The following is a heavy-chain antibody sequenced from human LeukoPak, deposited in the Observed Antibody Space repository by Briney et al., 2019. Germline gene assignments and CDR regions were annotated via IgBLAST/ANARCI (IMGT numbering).Heavy chain of an antibody. D-gene: IGHD3-10*01. J-gene: IGHJ6*03. V-gene: IGHV1-2*02. Sequence: ASVKVSCKASGYTFTGYYMHWVRQAPGQGLEWMGWINPNSGGTNYAQKFQGRVTMTRDTSISTAYMELSRLRSDDTAVYYCARDLNYYDSGRIDYYYYYMDVWGKGTTVTVSS. CDR1: GYTFTGYY. CDR3: ARDLNYYDSGRIDYYYYYMDV. CDR2: INPNSGGT.